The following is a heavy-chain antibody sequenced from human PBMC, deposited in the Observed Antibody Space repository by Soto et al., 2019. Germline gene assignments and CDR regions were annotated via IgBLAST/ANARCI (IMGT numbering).Heavy chain of an antibody. Sequence: EVQLVESGGGLVQPGGSLRLSCAASGFTVSSNYMSWVRQAPGKGLEWVSVIYSGGSTYYADSVKGRFIISRHNSKNTLYLQMNSLRAEDTAVYYCARDLGYCSGGSCYGAFDIWGQGTMVTVSS. V-gene: IGHV3-53*04. J-gene: IGHJ3*02. CDR3: ARDLGYCSGGSCYGAFDI. CDR1: GFTVSSNY. CDR2: IYSGGST. D-gene: IGHD2-15*01.